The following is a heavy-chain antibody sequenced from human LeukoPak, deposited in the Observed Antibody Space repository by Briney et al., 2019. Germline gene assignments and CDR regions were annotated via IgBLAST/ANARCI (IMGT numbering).Heavy chain of an antibody. CDR1: GGTFSSYA. CDR3: ARNDYVWGSYRTHFDY. Sequence: GSSVKVSCKASGGTFSSYAISWVRQAPGQGLEWMGGIIPIFGTANYAQKFQGRVTITADKSTSTAYMELSSLRSEDTAVYYCARNDYVWGSYRTHFDYWGQGTLVTVSS. J-gene: IGHJ4*02. CDR2: IIPIFGTA. V-gene: IGHV1-69*06. D-gene: IGHD3-16*02.